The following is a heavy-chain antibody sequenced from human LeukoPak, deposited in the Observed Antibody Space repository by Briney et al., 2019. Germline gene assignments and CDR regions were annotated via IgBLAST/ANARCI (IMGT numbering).Heavy chain of an antibody. Sequence: GGSLRLSCAASGFTFSDYYMSWIRQAPGKGLEWVSGISWNSGSIGYADSVKGRFTISRDNSKNTLYLQMNSLSAEDTAVYYCAKAAVGGWQWLVGFDYWGQGTLVTVSS. J-gene: IGHJ4*02. CDR3: AKAAVGGWQWLVGFDY. CDR1: GFTFSDYY. CDR2: ISWNSGSI. V-gene: IGHV3-9*01. D-gene: IGHD6-19*01.